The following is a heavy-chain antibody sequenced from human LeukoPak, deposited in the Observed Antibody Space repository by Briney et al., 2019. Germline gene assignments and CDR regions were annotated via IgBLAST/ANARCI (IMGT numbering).Heavy chain of an antibody. CDR1: GDSISTSNSY. Sequence: SETLSLTCTVSGDSISTSNSYWSWIRQPPGKGLEWIGYIYYSGSTNYNPSLKSRVTISVDTSKNQFSLKLSSVTAADTAVYYCARARVYYYYYMDVWGKGTTVTISS. CDR2: IYYSGST. CDR3: ARARVYYYYYMDV. V-gene: IGHV4-61*01. J-gene: IGHJ6*03.